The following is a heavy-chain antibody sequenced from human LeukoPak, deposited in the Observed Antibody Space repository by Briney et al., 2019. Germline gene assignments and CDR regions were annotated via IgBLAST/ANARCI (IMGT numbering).Heavy chain of an antibody. J-gene: IGHJ4*02. CDR1: GDSISTRNW. CDR3: ARSAGWWSLDY. D-gene: IGHD2-8*02. Sequence: SETLSLTCAVSGDSISTRNWWNWVRQPPGKGLDWIGEISHGGSTKYNPSLKNRVTISKDNSKNEFSLKLNSVTAADTAVYFCARSAGWWSLDYWGQGTLVTVSS. V-gene: IGHV4-4*02. CDR2: ISHGGST.